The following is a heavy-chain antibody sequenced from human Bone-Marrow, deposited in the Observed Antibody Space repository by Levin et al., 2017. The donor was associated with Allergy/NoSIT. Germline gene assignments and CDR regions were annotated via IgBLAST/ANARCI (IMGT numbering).Heavy chain of an antibody. CDR2: ISSSSSYI. D-gene: IGHD2-2*03. J-gene: IGHJ6*02. CDR1: GFTFSSYS. CDR3: ARVRGYCSSTSCPDYYYYGMDV. Sequence: GESLKISCAASGFTFSSYSMNWVRQAPGKGLEWVSSISSSSSYIYYADSVKGRFTISRDNAKNSLYLQMNSLRAEDTAVYYCARVRGYCSSTSCPDYYYYGMDVWGQGTTVTVSS. V-gene: IGHV3-21*01.